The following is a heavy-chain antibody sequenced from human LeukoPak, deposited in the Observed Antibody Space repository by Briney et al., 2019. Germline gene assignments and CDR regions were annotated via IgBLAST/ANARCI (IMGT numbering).Heavy chain of an antibody. Sequence: GASVKVSCKASGYTFTGYYMHWVRQAPGQGLEWMGWVNPNSGGTNYAQKFQGRVTMTRDTSISTAYMELSRLRSDDTAVYYCATYGDYGSTGAFDIWGQGTMVTVSS. D-gene: IGHD3-10*01. J-gene: IGHJ3*02. CDR3: ATYGDYGSTGAFDI. CDR1: GYTFTGYY. V-gene: IGHV1-2*02. CDR2: VNPNSGGT.